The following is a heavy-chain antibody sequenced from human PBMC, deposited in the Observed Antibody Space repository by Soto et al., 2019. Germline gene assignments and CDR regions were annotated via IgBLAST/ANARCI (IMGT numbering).Heavy chain of an antibody. D-gene: IGHD1-26*01. Sequence: GGSLRLSCAASGFTFSDYYISWIRQAPGRGLEWVSYISSSGSLIYYADSVKGRFTISRDNAKNSLYLQMNSLRAEDTAVYYCARMLQGAVIDYWGQGTLVTVSS. V-gene: IGHV3-11*01. CDR1: GFTFSDYY. J-gene: IGHJ4*02. CDR3: ARMLQGAVIDY. CDR2: ISSSGSLI.